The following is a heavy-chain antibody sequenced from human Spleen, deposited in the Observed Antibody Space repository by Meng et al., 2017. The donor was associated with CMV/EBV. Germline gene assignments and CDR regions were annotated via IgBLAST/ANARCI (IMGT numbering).Heavy chain of an antibody. CDR3: ARPRFLDGWFDP. Sequence: CIVSGGSISSSNYYWGWIRQPPGKGLEWIGSIFYSGSTYYNPSLKSRVTISLDTSKNQFSLDLSSVTAADTAVYYCARPRFLDGWFDPWGQGTLVTVSS. CDR2: IFYSGST. V-gene: IGHV4-39*07. CDR1: GGSISSSNYY. D-gene: IGHD3-3*01. J-gene: IGHJ5*02.